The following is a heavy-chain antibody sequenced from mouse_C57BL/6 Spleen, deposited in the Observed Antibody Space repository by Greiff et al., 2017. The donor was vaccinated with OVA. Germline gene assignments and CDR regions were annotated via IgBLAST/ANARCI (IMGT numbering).Heavy chain of an antibody. CDR1: GFSLTSYG. Sequence: VKLQESGPGLVAPSQSLSITCTVSGFSLTSYGVDWVRQPPGKGLEWLGVIWGGGSTNYNSALMSRLSISKDNSKSQVFLKMNSLQTDDTAMYYCAAHYGSSYDYYAMDYWGQGTSVTVSS. CDR2: IWGGGST. D-gene: IGHD1-1*01. J-gene: IGHJ4*01. CDR3: AAHYGSSYDYYAMDY. V-gene: IGHV2-9*01.